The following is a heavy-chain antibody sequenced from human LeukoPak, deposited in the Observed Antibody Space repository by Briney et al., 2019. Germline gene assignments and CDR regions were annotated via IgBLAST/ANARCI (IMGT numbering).Heavy chain of an antibody. V-gene: IGHV4-31*03. CDR3: ARVNDYSNYFDL. Sequence: KPSQTLSLTCTVSGGSISSGGYYWSWIPQHPGKGLEWIGYIYYSGSTYYNPSLKSRVTISVDTSKNQFSLKLSSVTAADTAVYYCARVNDYSNYFDLWGRGTLVTVSS. CDR1: GGSISSGGYY. J-gene: IGHJ2*01. CDR2: IYYSGST. D-gene: IGHD4-11*01.